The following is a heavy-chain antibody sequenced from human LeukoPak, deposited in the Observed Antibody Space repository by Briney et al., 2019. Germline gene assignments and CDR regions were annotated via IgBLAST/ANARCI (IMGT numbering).Heavy chain of an antibody. CDR1: GYTFTGYY. J-gene: IGHJ6*02. CDR2: INPNSGGT. V-gene: IGHV1-2*02. Sequence: ASVKVSCKASGYTFTGYYMHWVRQAPGQGLEWMGWINPNSGGTKYAQKFQGRVTMTRDTSISTAYMELSRLRSDDTAVYYCAREPMTADYYYYGMDVWGQGTTVTVSS. CDR3: AREPMTADYYYYGMDV. D-gene: IGHD3-22*01.